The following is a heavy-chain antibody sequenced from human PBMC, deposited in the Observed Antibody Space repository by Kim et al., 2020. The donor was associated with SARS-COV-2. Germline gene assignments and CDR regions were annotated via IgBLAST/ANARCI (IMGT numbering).Heavy chain of an antibody. CDR3: ARDRPIAARGYGMDV. D-gene: IGHD6-6*01. Sequence: VSVKSRITSTPDTSKNQFSLQLNSVTPEDTAVYYCARDRPIAARGYGMDVWGQGTTVTVSS. V-gene: IGHV6-1*01. J-gene: IGHJ6*02.